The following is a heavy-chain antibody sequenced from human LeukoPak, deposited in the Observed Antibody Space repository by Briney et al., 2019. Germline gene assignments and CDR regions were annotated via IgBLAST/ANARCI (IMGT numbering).Heavy chain of an antibody. V-gene: IGHV4-34*01. CDR3: ARGGGIVVVPAALRFGY. Sequence: PSETLSLTCAVYGGSFSGYYWSWIRQPPGKGLEWIGEINHSGSTNYNPSLKSRVTISVDTSKNQFSLKLSSVTAADTAVYYCARGGGIVVVPAALRFGYWGQGTLVTVSS. D-gene: IGHD2-2*02. CDR2: INHSGST. J-gene: IGHJ4*02. CDR1: GGSFSGYY.